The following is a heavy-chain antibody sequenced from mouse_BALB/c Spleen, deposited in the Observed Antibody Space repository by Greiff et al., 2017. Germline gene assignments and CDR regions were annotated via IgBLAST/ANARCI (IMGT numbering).Heavy chain of an antibody. Sequence: QVQLKESGPGLVAPSQSLSITCTVSGFSLTSYGVHWVRPPPGKGLEWLGVIWAGGSPNYNSALMSRLSISKDNSKSQVFLKMNSLQTDDTAMYYCARDGYDGYYLDYWGQGTTLAVSS. CDR1: GFSLTSYG. D-gene: IGHD2-3*01. V-gene: IGHV2-9*02. CDR2: IWAGGSP. J-gene: IGHJ2*01. CDR3: ARDGYDGYYLDY.